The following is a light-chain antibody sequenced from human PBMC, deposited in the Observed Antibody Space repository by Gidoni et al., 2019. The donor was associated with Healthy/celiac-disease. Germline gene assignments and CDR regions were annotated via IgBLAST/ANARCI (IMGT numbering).Light chain of an antibody. CDR2: GNS. CDR1: SSNIGAGYD. V-gene: IGLV1-40*01. CDR3: QSYDSSLSGHVV. J-gene: IGLJ2*01. Sequence: QSVLTQPPSVSGAPGQRVTISCTWSSSNIGAGYDVHWYQQLPGTAPKLLIYGNSNRPSGVPDRFSGSKSGTSASLAITGLQAEEEADYYCQSYDSSLSGHVVFGGGTKLTVL.